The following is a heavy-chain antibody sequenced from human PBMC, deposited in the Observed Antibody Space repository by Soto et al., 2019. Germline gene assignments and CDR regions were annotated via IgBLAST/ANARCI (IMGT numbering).Heavy chain of an antibody. J-gene: IGHJ4*02. V-gene: IGHV4-31*03. CDR1: GGSISSGGYY. CDR2: IYYSGST. D-gene: IGHD3-3*01. Sequence: SETLSLTCTVSGGSISSGGYYWSWIRQHPGKGLEWIGYIYYSGSTYYNPSLKSRVTISLDTSKNQFSLKLSSVTAADTSVYYCARDRITIFGVVMNDYWGQGTLVTVSS. CDR3: ARDRITIFGVVMNDY.